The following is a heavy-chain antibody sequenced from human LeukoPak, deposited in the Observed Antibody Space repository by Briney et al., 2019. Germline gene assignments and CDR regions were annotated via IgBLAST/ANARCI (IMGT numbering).Heavy chain of an antibody. CDR3: AKSYFDYSTYYSYYFNL. J-gene: IGHJ4*02. CDR2: VYTSGST. CDR1: GGSISGGY. Sequence: SETLSLTCTVSGGSISGGYWSWIRQPPGRGLEWIVYVYTSGSTNYNPSLKSRVTISVDTSKSQFALKLSSVTAADTAVYYCAKSYFDYSTYYSYYFNLWGQGALVTVSS. V-gene: IGHV4-4*09. D-gene: IGHD4-11*01.